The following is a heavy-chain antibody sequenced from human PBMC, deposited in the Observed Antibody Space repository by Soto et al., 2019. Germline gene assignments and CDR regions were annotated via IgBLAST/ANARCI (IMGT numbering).Heavy chain of an antibody. CDR1: GGSISSYY. D-gene: IGHD5-12*01. CDR3: ARDMGRWLQLGAFDI. V-gene: IGHV4-59*01. CDR2: IYYSGST. Sequence: SETLSLTCTVSGGSISSYYWSWIRQPPGKGLEWIGYIYYSGSTNYNPSLKSRVTISVDTSKNQFSLKLSSVTAADTAVYYCARDMGRWLQLGAFDIWGQGTMVTVSS. J-gene: IGHJ3*02.